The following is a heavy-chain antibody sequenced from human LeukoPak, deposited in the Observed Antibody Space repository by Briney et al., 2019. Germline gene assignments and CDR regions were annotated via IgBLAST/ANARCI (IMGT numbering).Heavy chain of an antibody. V-gene: IGHV3-23*01. CDR3: VKYYDSSGSYYFDY. J-gene: IGHJ4*02. CDR2: ISGSGAST. D-gene: IGHD3-22*01. CDR1: GFTFSSYA. Sequence: GGSLRLSCAASGFTFSSYAMSWVRQAPGKGLEWVSTISGSGASTYYADSVRGRFTISRDNSKNTLYLQMNSLRAEDTAVYYCVKYYDSSGSYYFDYWGQGTLVTVSS.